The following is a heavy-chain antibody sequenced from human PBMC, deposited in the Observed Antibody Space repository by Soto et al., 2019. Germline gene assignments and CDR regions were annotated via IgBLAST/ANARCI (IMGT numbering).Heavy chain of an antibody. V-gene: IGHV3-33*01. CDR1: GFTFSSYG. J-gene: IGHJ4*02. CDR3: ARDLGAFNYGSAYFDY. D-gene: IGHD3-10*01. Sequence: PGGSLRLSCAASGFTFSSYGVHWVRQAPGKGLEWVAVIWYDGSNKYYADSVKGRFTISRDNSKNMLYLQMNSLRAEDTAVYYCARDLGAFNYGSAYFDYWGQGTPVTVSS. CDR2: IWYDGSNK.